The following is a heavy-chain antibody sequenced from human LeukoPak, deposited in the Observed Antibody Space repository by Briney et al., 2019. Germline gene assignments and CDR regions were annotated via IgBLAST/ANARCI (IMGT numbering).Heavy chain of an antibody. CDR1: GFTFSSYA. V-gene: IGHV3-30*04. D-gene: IGHD4-17*01. CDR2: ISYDGSNK. CDR3: ARAAEYGDFFDY. J-gene: IGHJ4*02. Sequence: PGGSLRLSCAASGFTFSSYAMHWVRQAPGKGLEWVAVISYDGSNKYYADSVKGRFTISRDNSKNTLYLQMNSLGAEDTAVYYCARAAEYGDFFDYWGQGTLVTVSS.